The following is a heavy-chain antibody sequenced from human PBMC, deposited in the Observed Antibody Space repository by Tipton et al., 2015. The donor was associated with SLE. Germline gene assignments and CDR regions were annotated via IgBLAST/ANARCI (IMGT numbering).Heavy chain of an antibody. Sequence: VQSGAEVMKPGASVKVSCKASGYTFTNFDISWVRQAPGQGLEWMGWISTKNGDTKYAQRFQGRVSMTTDTSTSTTYMALRSPRSDDTAIYYCARECSGTGCLDYWGQGTLVTVSS. CDR1: GYTFTNFD. V-gene: IGHV1-18*01. D-gene: IGHD3-10*02. CDR3: ARECSGTGCLDY. CDR2: ISTKNGDT. J-gene: IGHJ4*02.